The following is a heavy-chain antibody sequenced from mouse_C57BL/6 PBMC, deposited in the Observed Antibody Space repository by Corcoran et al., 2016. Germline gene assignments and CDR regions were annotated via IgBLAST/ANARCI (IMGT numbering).Heavy chain of an antibody. CDR2: INPYNGGT. D-gene: IGHD1-1*01. V-gene: IGHV1-26*01. Sequence: EVQLQQSGPELVKPGASVKISCKASGYTFTDYYMNWVKQSHGKSLEWIGDINPYNGGTSYNQKFKGKATLTVDKSSSTAYMELRSLTSEDSAVYYCARRDYYGSKDYWGQGTTLTVSS. J-gene: IGHJ2*01. CDR3: ARRDYYGSKDY. CDR1: GYTFTDYY.